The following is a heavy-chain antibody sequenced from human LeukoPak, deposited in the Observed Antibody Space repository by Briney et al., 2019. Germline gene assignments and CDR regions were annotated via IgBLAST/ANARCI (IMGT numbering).Heavy chain of an antibody. Sequence: SETLSLTCTVSGGSFSTYYWSWIRQPPGKGLEWIGYIYYSGSTDYNPSLKSRVTMSLDTSKNKFSLKLSSVTAADTAVYYCARAVISFGAAVAKGFDCWGQGTQVTVSS. D-gene: IGHD3-16*01. CDR3: ARAVISFGAAVAKGFDC. CDR2: IYYSGST. V-gene: IGHV4-59*01. J-gene: IGHJ4*02. CDR1: GGSFSTYY.